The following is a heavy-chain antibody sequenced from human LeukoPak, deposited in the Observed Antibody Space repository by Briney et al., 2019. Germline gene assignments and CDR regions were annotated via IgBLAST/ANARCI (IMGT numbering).Heavy chain of an antibody. V-gene: IGHV4-39*01. J-gene: IGHJ4*02. CDR2: IYYSGST. CDR1: GGSISSSSYY. CDR3: AGTYYYDSSGYYFPGYQYY. Sequence: SETLSLTCTVSGGSISSSSYYWGWIRQPPGQGLEWIGSIYYSGSTYYNPSLKSRVTISVDTSKNQFSLKLSSVTAADTAVYYCAGTYYYDSSGYYFPGYQYYWGQGTLVTVSS. D-gene: IGHD3-22*01.